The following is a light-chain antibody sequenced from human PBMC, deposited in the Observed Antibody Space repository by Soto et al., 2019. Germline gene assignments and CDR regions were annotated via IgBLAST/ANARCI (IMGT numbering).Light chain of an antibody. CDR3: QLQDT. Sequence: DIVLTQSPGTLSLSPGERATLSCRASQSVSSNHLAWYQQKPGQAPRLLIYGGSSRATGIPVRFSGSGSETDFTLTITRLEPEDFAVYYCQLQDTFGGGTKVDIK. CDR1: QSVSSNH. V-gene: IGKV3-20*01. J-gene: IGKJ4*01. CDR2: GGS.